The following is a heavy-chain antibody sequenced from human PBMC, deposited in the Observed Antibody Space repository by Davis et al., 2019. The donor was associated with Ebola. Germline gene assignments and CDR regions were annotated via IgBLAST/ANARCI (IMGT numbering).Heavy chain of an antibody. CDR1: GYSFTSYW. D-gene: IGHD1-26*01. J-gene: IGHJ4*02. V-gene: IGHV5-51*01. Sequence: GESLKLSCQGSGYSFTSYWIGWVRQMPGKGLEWMRIIYPGDSDTRYSPSFQGQVTISADKSITTAYLHWNSLKASDTAMYYCARQGAPYSAPANWGQGTLVTVSS. CDR3: ARQGAPYSAPAN. CDR2: IYPGDSDT.